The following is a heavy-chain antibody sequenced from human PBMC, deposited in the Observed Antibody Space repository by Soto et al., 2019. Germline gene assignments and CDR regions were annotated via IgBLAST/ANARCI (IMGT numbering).Heavy chain of an antibody. D-gene: IGHD3-22*01. J-gene: IGHJ4*02. Sequence: SETLSLTCTVSGGSIGGYYWSWIRQPPGRGLEWIGYIYSSGITNYNPSLKSRVTISVDTSKNQFSLKLSSVTAADTAVYYCARRYFYDTSGYYMDYFDSWGQGTLVT. V-gene: IGHV4-59*08. CDR2: IYSSGIT. CDR1: GGSIGGYY. CDR3: ARRYFYDTSGYYMDYFDS.